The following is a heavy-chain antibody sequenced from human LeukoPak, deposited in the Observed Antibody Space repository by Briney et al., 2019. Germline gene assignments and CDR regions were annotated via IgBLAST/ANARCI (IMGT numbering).Heavy chain of an antibody. D-gene: IGHD3-22*01. V-gene: IGHV4-4*07. J-gene: IGHJ3*02. CDR3: ARDGYYGSSGYPRAFAI. CDR1: AFSISTYC. CDR2: LDTSGSP. Sequence: SETVSLTGSVSAFSISTYCWSWIRQPAGKGREWVVLLDTSGSPKFNPSPKSRVTTSVDTSKNQFSLKLSSVTAADTAVYYCARDGYYGSSGYPRAFAIWGQGTMVTVS.